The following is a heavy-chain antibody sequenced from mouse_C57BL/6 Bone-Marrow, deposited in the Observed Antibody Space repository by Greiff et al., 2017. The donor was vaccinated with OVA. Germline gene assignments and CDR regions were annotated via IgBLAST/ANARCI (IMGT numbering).Heavy chain of an antibody. CDR2: IDPENGDT. CDR1: GFNIKDDY. D-gene: IGHD2-1*01. Sequence: VQLQQSGAELVRPGASVKLSCTASGFNIKDDYMPWVKQSPEQGLEWIGWIDPENGDTEYASKFQGKATITADTSSNTAYLQLSSLTSEDTAVYYCTSYGNFDYWGQGTTLTVSS. V-gene: IGHV14-4*01. CDR3: TSYGNFDY. J-gene: IGHJ2*01.